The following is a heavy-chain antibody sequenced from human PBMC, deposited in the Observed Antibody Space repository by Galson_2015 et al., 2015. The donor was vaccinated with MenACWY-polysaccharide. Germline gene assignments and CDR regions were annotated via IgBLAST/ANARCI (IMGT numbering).Heavy chain of an antibody. CDR1: GSIFNNYW. CDR2: IFPDNSDP. D-gene: IGHD4-23*01. Sequence: QSGAEVKKPGESLQISCTASGSIFNNYWIGWVRQMPDKGLEWMGRIFPDNSDPRYSPSFQGQVTVSVDKSTSTAYLHLSGLKASDTGMYYCARLRGLGGQFYCDFWGQGSLVTVSS. CDR3: ARLRGLGGQFYCDF. J-gene: IGHJ4*02. V-gene: IGHV5-51*03.